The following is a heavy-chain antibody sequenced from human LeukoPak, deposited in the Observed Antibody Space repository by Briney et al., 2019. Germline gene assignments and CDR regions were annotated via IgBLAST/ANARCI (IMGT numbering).Heavy chain of an antibody. CDR2: IYYSGST. V-gene: IGHV4-39*07. J-gene: IGHJ4*02. D-gene: IGHD5-18*01. CDR1: GGSINSGDYY. CDR3: ARGIQLWSFFDY. Sequence: SETLSLTCTVSGGSINSGDYYWVWIRQPPGKGLEWIGSIYYSGSTSYNPSLKSRVTMTVDTSKNQFSLKLSSVTAADTAVYYCARGIQLWSFFDYWGQGTLVTVSS.